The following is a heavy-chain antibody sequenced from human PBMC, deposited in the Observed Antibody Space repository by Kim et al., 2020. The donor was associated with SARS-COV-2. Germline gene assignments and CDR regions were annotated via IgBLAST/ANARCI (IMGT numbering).Heavy chain of an antibody. D-gene: IGHD1-26*01. V-gene: IGHV3-48*03. Sequence: DSVKGRFTISRDNAKNSLYLQMNSLRAEDTAVYYCARETYSGSFSGGFDYWGQGTLVTGSS. J-gene: IGHJ4*02. CDR3: ARETYSGSFSGGFDY.